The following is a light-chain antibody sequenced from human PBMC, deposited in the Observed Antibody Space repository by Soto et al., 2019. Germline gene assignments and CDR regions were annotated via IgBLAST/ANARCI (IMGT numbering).Light chain of an antibody. V-gene: IGKV3-15*01. CDR1: QSVRSN. CDR2: DAS. CDR3: QQYSNWRT. Sequence: EIVMTQSPATLSVSPGDRATLSCRASQSVRSNLAWYQQRPGQPPRLLIYDASTRATGIPARISGSGSGTEFTLTISGLQSEDFAVYYCQQYSNWRTFGQGTKVEIK. J-gene: IGKJ1*01.